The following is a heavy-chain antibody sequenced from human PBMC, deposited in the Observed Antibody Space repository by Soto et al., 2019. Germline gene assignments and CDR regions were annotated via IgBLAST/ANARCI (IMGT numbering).Heavy chain of an antibody. CDR3: ARSGHGDPYWYFDV. V-gene: IGHV4-59*01. D-gene: IGHD3-10*01. Sequence: QVQLQESGPGLVKPSETLSLTCTVSGGFISGNYWNWIRQPPGKGLEWIGYIHHSGSTNDNPSLKTRVTLSVDTSRNQFSLKLSSVTAADTAVYYCARSGHGDPYWYFDVWGRGTLVTVSS. CDR2: IHHSGST. CDR1: GGFISGNY. J-gene: IGHJ2*01.